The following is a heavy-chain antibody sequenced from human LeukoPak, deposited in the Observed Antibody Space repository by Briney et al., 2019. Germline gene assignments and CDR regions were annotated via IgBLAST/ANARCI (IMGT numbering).Heavy chain of an antibody. V-gene: IGHV1-8*01. CDR1: GYTFAGYD. D-gene: IGHD2-2*01. J-gene: IGHJ6*03. CDR2: MNPNSGNA. Sequence: ASVKVSCKASGYTFAGYDINWVRQATGQGLEWMGWMNPNSGNANSAQKFQGRITMTRDTSIDTAYMELSSLRSEDTAVYYCAKGSRIKRYCSSTSCVMGDYMDVWGKGTTVTVSS. CDR3: AKGSRIKRYCSSTSCVMGDYMDV.